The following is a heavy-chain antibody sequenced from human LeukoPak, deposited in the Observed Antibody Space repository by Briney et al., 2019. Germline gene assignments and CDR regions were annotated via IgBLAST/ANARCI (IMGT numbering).Heavy chain of an antibody. CDR1: GGSFSGYY. V-gene: IGHV4-34*01. Sequence: SETLSLTCAVYGGSFSGYYWSWIRQPPGKGLEWIGEINHSGSTNYNPSLKSRVTISVDTSKNQFSLKLSSVTAADTAVYYCARGPSSSWYGDAFDIWGQGTMVTVSP. CDR2: INHSGST. J-gene: IGHJ3*02. CDR3: ARGPSSSWYGDAFDI. D-gene: IGHD6-13*01.